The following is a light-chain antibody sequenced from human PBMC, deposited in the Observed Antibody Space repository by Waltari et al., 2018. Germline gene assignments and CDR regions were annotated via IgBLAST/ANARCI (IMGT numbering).Light chain of an antibody. V-gene: IGKV3-15*01. CDR1: QNIGTS. CDR3: LQYNNWPYT. CDR2: GAS. J-gene: IGKJ2*01. Sequence: EIEMTQSPASLSVSPGETALLTCRASQNIGTSLSWFQLRPVRAPRHLIYGASTRATGIPARFSASGSGTEFSLTISSLQSDDFAVYYCLQYNNWPYTFGQGTRLEIK.